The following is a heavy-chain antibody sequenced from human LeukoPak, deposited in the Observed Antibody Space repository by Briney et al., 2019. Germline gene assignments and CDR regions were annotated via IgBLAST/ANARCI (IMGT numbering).Heavy chain of an antibody. D-gene: IGHD3-3*01. V-gene: IGHV1-2*02. J-gene: IGHJ6*03. CDR2: INPNSGVT. Sequence: ASVKVSCKASGYTFSDYYIHWVRQAPGQGLEWMGWINPNSGVTDYAQKFQGRVTMTRDTSISTAYMELSRLRSDNTAVYYCAREWEWSSYMDVWGKGTTVTISS. CDR1: GYTFSDYY. CDR3: AREWEWSSYMDV.